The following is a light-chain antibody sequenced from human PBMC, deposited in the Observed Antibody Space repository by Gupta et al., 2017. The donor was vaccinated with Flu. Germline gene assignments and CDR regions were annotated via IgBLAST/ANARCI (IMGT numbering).Light chain of an antibody. CDR3: QQYNNWPLT. V-gene: IGKV3-15*01. CDR2: GAS. J-gene: IGKJ4*01. CDR1: QSVSSN. Sequence: PATLSVSPGERATLSCRASQSVSSNLAWYQQKPGQAPRLLIFGASTRATGIPARFSGSGSGTEFTLTISSLQSEDFAVYYCQQYNNWPLTFGGGTKVELK.